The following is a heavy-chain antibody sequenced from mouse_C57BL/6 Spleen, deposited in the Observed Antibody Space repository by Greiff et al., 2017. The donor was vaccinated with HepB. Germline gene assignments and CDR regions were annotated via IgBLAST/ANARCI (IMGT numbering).Heavy chain of an antibody. V-gene: IGHV5-4*01. CDR3: ARDRGNYVGYYAMDY. CDR1: GFTFSSYA. D-gene: IGHD2-1*01. CDR2: ISDGGSYT. J-gene: IGHJ4*01. Sequence: EVKLVESGGGLVKPGGSLKLSCAASGFTFSSYAMSWVRQTPEKRLEWVATISDGGSYTYYPDNVKGRFTISRDNAKNNLYLQMSHLKSEDTAMYYCARDRGNYVGYYAMDYWGQGTSVTVSS.